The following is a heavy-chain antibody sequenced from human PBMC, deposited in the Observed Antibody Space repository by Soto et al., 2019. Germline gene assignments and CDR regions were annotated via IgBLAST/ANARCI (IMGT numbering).Heavy chain of an antibody. CDR2: IIPIFGTA. D-gene: IGHD3-16*01. Sequence: SVKVSCKASGGTFSSYAISWVRQAPGQGLEWMGGIIPIFGTANYAQKFQGRVTITADESTCTAYMELSSLRSEDTAVYYCARDQGGLQYFQHWGQGTLVTVSS. CDR3: ARDQGGLQYFQH. J-gene: IGHJ1*01. CDR1: GGTFSSYA. V-gene: IGHV1-69*13.